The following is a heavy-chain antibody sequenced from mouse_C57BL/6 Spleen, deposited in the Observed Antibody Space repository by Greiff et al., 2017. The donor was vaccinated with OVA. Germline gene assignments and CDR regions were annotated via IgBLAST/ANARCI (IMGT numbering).Heavy chain of an antibody. V-gene: IGHV1-81*01. CDR3: ARAGDYGSSYFYYFDY. Sequence: VQLQQSGAELARPGASVKLSCKASGYTFTSYGISWVKQRTGQGLEWIGEIYPRSGNTYSNEKFKGKATLTADKSSSTAYMELRSLTSEDAAVYFCARAGDYGSSYFYYFDYWGQGTTLTVSS. J-gene: IGHJ2*01. CDR1: GYTFTSYG. D-gene: IGHD1-1*01. CDR2: IYPRSGNT.